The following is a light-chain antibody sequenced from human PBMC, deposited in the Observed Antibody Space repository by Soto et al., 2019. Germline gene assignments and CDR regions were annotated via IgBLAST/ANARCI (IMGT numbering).Light chain of an antibody. CDR2: GAS. V-gene: IGKV3-15*01. CDR1: QSVSSN. J-gene: IGKJ1*01. Sequence: EIVMTQSPATLPVSPGERATLSCRASQSVSSNLAWYQQKPGQAPRLLIYGASTRATGIPARFSGSGSGTEFTLTISRLQSEDFAVYYCQQYNNWPRTFGQGTKVDIK. CDR3: QQYNNWPRT.